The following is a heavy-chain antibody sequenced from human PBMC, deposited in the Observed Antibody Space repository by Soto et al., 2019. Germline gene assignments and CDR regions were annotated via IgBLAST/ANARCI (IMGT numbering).Heavy chain of an antibody. Sequence: QLQLQESGPGLVKPSETLSLNCTVSGGSISSSLYYWGWIRQPPGKGLEWIGSIYYIGTTYYNPSLKIRVTISVDTSKNHFSLRLSSVTAADTAVYYCARSRSGSWYYFDHWGQGTLVTVSS. CDR1: GGSISSSLYY. CDR3: ARSRSGSWYYFDH. D-gene: IGHD6-13*01. J-gene: IGHJ4*02. CDR2: IYYIGTT. V-gene: IGHV4-39*02.